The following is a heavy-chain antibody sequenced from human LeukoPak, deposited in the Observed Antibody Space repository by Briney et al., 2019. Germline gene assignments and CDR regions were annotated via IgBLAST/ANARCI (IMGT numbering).Heavy chain of an antibody. CDR2: IIRIFGTA. V-gene: IGHV1-69*13. Sequence: ASVKVSCKASGGTFSSYAISWVRQAPGQGLEWMGGIIRIFGTANYAQKFQGRVTITADESTSTAYMELSSLRSEDTAVYYCARDSSGWYGWFDPWGQGTLVTVSS. CDR3: ARDSSGWYGWFDP. CDR1: GGTFSSYA. D-gene: IGHD6-19*01. J-gene: IGHJ5*02.